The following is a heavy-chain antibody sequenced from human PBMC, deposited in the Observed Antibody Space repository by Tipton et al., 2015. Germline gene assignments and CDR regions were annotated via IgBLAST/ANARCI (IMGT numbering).Heavy chain of an antibody. Sequence: TLSLTCAVYGGSFSGYYWTWIRQPPGKGLEWIGFVYPGGGTYYNPSLKSRVTILVDTTQNQVSLRLTSVTAADTAVYYCARARGRHGGLFDSWGQGILVTVSS. CDR2: VYPGGGT. CDR1: GGSFSGYY. D-gene: IGHD4-23*01. J-gene: IGHJ4*02. CDR3: ARARGRHGGLFDS. V-gene: IGHV4-34*01.